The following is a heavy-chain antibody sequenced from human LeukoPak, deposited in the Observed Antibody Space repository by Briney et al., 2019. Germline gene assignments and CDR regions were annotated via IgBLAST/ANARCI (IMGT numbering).Heavy chain of an antibody. D-gene: IGHD3-22*01. CDR2: ISSSSSYI. CDR3: AKDQPAAVLLLLPGRFDY. J-gene: IGHJ4*02. Sequence: PGGSLRLSCAASGFTFSSYSMNWVRQAPGKGLEWVSSISSSSSYIYYADSVKGRFTISRDNSKNTLYLQMNTLRAEDTATYYWAKDQPAAVLLLLPGRFDYGARGP. V-gene: IGHV3-21*03. CDR1: GFTFSSYS.